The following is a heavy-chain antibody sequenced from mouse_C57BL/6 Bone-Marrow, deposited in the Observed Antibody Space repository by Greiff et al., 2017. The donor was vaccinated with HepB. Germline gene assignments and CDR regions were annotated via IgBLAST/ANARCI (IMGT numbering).Heavy chain of an antibody. CDR2: ISYDGSN. D-gene: IGHD4-1*01. Sequence: EVQLQQSGPGLVKPSQSLSLACSVTGYSITSGYYWNWIRQFPGNKLEWMGYISYDGSNNYNPSLKNRISITRDTSKNQFFLKLNSVTTEDTATYYCARDETLGRDYFDYWGQGTTLTVSS. CDR1: GYSITSGYY. V-gene: IGHV3-6*01. J-gene: IGHJ2*01. CDR3: ARDETLGRDYFDY.